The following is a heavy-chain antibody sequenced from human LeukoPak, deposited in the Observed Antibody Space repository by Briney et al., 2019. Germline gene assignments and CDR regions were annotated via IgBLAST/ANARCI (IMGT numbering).Heavy chain of an antibody. J-gene: IGHJ4*02. CDR3: ARVDSSNWYEYRGYFDY. Sequence: SETLSLTCTVSGGSISSYYWSWIRQPPGKGLEWIGYTYYTGSTNYNPSLKSRVTISVDTSKNQFSLKLSSVTAADTAVYYCARVDSSNWYEYRGYFDYWGQGTLVTVSS. CDR2: TYYTGST. V-gene: IGHV4-59*01. CDR1: GGSISSYY. D-gene: IGHD6-13*01.